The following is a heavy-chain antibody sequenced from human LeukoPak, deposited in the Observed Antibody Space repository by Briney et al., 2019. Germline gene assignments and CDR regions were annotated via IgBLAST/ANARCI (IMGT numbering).Heavy chain of an antibody. Sequence: SETLSLTCAVYGGSFSGYYWSWIRQPPGKGLEWIGEINHSGSTNYNPSLKSRVTISVDRSKNQFSLKLSSVTAADTAVYYCAVAVANDAFDIWGQGTMVTVSS. CDR2: INHSGST. CDR1: GGSFSGYY. J-gene: IGHJ3*02. V-gene: IGHV4-34*01. CDR3: AVAVANDAFDI. D-gene: IGHD6-19*01.